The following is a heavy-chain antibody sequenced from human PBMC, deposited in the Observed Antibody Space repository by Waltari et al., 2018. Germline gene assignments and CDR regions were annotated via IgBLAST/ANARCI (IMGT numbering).Heavy chain of an antibody. Sequence: QVQLVQSGAEVKKPGSSVKVSCKASGGTFSSYAISWVRQAPGQGLEWMGGIIPIFGTANYAQKFQGRVTITTDESTSTAYMELSSLRSEDTAVYYCAREMTRVRGGLSSRRAFDIWGQGTMVTVSS. J-gene: IGHJ3*02. CDR1: GGTFSSYA. V-gene: IGHV1-69*05. CDR2: IIPIFGTA. CDR3: AREMTRVRGGLSSRRAFDI. D-gene: IGHD3-10*01.